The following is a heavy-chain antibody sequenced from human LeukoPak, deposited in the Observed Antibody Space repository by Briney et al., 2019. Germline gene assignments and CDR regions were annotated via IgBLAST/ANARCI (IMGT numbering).Heavy chain of an antibody. V-gene: IGHV1-2*02. J-gene: IGHJ5*02. Sequence: ASVKVSCKASGYTFADYYMQWVRQAPGQGLEWMGWINPNSGGTNYAQKFQGRVTMARDTSTSTVYMELSSLRSEDTAVYYCAREQALYGDESNNWFDPWGQGTLVTVSS. D-gene: IGHD4-17*01. CDR1: GYTFADYY. CDR3: AREQALYGDESNNWFDP. CDR2: INPNSGGT.